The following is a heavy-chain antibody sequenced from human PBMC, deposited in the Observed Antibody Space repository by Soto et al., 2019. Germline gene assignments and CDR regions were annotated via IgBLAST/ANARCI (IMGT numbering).Heavy chain of an antibody. Sequence: PGGSLRLSCAASGFTFSDYYMSWIRQAPGKGLEWVSYISSSSSYTNYADSVKGRFTISRDNAKSPLYLQMNSLRAEDTAVYYCAMGGMITFGGVIAPTNYFDYWGQGTLVTVPQ. CDR3: AMGGMITFGGVIAPTNYFDY. CDR2: ISSSSSYT. V-gene: IGHV3-11*06. J-gene: IGHJ4*02. CDR1: GFTFSDYY. D-gene: IGHD3-16*02.